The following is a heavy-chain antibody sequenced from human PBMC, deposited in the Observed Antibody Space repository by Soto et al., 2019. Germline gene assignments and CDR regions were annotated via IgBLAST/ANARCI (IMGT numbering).Heavy chain of an antibody. CDR1: GFTFSSYA. CDR2: ISSNGGST. Sequence: GSLRLSCSASGFTFSSYAMHWVRQAPGKGLEYVSAISSNGGSTYYADSVKGRFTISRDNSKNTLYLQMSSLRAEDTAVYYCVKLPFRGVIISYYFDYWGQGTLVTVSS. CDR3: VKLPFRGVIISYYFDY. J-gene: IGHJ4*02. V-gene: IGHV3-64D*06. D-gene: IGHD3-10*01.